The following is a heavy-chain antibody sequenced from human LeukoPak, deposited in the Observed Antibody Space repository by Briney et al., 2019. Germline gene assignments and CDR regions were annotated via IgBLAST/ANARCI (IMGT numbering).Heavy chain of an antibody. CDR1: GFTLSNYG. Sequence: GGSLRLSCAASGFTLSNYGMSWVRQAPGKGLKWVSAISGSGGSTYYADSVKGRITISRDNSKNTLYLQMNSLRAEDTAVYYCAKGVGYCSGGSCQQFDYWGQGTLVTVSS. D-gene: IGHD2-15*01. V-gene: IGHV3-23*01. CDR2: ISGSGGST. J-gene: IGHJ4*02. CDR3: AKGVGYCSGGSCQQFDY.